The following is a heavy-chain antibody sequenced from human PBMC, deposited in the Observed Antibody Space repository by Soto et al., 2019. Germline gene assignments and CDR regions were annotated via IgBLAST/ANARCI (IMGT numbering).Heavy chain of an antibody. CDR3: ARDRLVLWFGEFRDGMDV. V-gene: IGHV3-33*01. D-gene: IGHD3-10*01. CDR2: IWYDGSNK. Sequence: GGSLRLSCAASGFTFSSYGMHWVRQAPGKGLEWVAVIWYDGSNKYYADSVKGRFTISRDNSKNTLYLQMNSLRAEDTAVYYCARDRLVLWFGEFRDGMDVRGQRTTVIVSS. CDR1: GFTFSSYG. J-gene: IGHJ6*02.